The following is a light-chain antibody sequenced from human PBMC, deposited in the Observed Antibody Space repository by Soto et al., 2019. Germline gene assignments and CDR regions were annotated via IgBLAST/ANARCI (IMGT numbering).Light chain of an antibody. CDR3: QQYGSAPWT. J-gene: IGKJ1*01. CDR2: GAS. Sequence: VLTQSPGTLSLSPGERATLSCRATQSVVSNYLAWYQQKPGQAPRLVIYGASSRATGIPDRFSGGGSGTDFSLTISRLEPEDFAVYYCQQYGSAPWTFGQVTRVEIK. V-gene: IGKV3-20*01. CDR1: QSVVSNY.